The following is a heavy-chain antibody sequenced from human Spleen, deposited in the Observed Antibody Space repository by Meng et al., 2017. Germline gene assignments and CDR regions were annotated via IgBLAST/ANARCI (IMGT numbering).Heavy chain of an antibody. CDR3: ARGTPGRSYSDY. D-gene: IGHD3-10*01. CDR1: GYTFTDYF. V-gene: IGHV1-2*02. CDR2: FVSNADT. J-gene: IGHJ4*02. Sequence: QVQLVQSGAEVKKPGASVKVSCKASGYTFTDYFMHWVRQAPGRGLEWVGWFVSNADTYPAQKFQGRVTMTRDTHTSTDFLELRSLRFDDTAIYYCARGTPGRSYSDYWGQGTLVTVSS.